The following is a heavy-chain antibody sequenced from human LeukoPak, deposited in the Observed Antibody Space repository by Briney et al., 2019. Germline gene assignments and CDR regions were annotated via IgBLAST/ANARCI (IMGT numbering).Heavy chain of an antibody. CDR2: IHYGGSS. CDR1: GGSMSPYY. J-gene: IGHJ3*02. CDR3: ARPLSGSSSWHGDAFDI. Sequence: KSSETLSLTCSVSGGSMSPYYWNWIPQPPGKGLEWVGYIHYGGSSNYNPSLKSRVTISLDTSKNQVSLKLTSVTAADTAVYYCARPLSGSSSWHGDAFDIWGQGTMVTVSS. V-gene: IGHV4-59*08. D-gene: IGHD6-13*01.